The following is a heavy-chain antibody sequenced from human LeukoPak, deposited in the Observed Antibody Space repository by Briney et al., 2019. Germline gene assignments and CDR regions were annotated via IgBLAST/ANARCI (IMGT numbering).Heavy chain of an antibody. CDR1: GGSFNRYA. Sequence: GSSVKVSCKASGGSFNRYAISWVRQAPGQGLEWMGGNIPIFGTANYAQKFQGRVTITADESTSTAYMELRSLRFEDTAVYYCARDSSEFRSLISHWGQGTLVTVSS. V-gene: IGHV1-69*01. CDR2: NIPIFGTA. D-gene: IGHD1-14*01. J-gene: IGHJ1*01. CDR3: ARDSSEFRSLISH.